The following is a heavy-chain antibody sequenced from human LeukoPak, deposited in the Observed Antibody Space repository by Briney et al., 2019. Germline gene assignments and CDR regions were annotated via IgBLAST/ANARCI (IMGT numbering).Heavy chain of an antibody. CDR2: ISGSGGST. J-gene: IGHJ4*02. CDR3: AKDYDSSGYWYYFDY. CDR1: GFTFSSYA. Sequence: EGPLTLSCAASGFTFSSYAMSWVRQAQGKGLEWVSAISGSGGSTYYADSVKGRFTISRDNSKNTLYLQMNSLRAEDTAVYYCAKDYDSSGYWYYFDYWGQGTLVTVSS. D-gene: IGHD3-22*01. V-gene: IGHV3-23*01.